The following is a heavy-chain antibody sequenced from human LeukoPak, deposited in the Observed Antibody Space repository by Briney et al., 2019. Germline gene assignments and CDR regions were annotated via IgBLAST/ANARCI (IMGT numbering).Heavy chain of an antibody. CDR3: ARDPSSSWSDLVH. CDR2: IWYDGSNK. D-gene: IGHD6-13*01. J-gene: IGHJ4*02. Sequence: GGSLRLSCAASGFTFSSYGIHWVRQAPGKGLEWVAVIWYDGSNKYYADSVKGRFTISRDNSKNTLYLQMNSLRAEDTAVYYCARDPSSSWSDLVHWGQGTLVTVSS. V-gene: IGHV3-33*08. CDR1: GFTFSSYG.